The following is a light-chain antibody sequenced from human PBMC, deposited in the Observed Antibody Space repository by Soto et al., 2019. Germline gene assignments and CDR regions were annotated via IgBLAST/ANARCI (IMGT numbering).Light chain of an antibody. CDR3: QQLNTPPYT. Sequence: DIQLTQSPSFLSAAVGDRVTLTCRASQGISSFLAWYQQKPGKAPNILIAAASTLQSGVPSSLSGSGSGTEFTLTISSLQTDDVSTYYCQQLNTPPYTFGQGTKLEIK. V-gene: IGKV1-9*01. J-gene: IGKJ2*01. CDR1: QGISSF. CDR2: AAS.